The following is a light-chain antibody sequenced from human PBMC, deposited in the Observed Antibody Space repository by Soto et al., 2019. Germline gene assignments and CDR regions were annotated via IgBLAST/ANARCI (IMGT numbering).Light chain of an antibody. Sequence: NFMLSQPHSVSESPGQTVTMSCTRSSGSIASNYVQWFQLRPGSAPTTVIYDDNQRPSGVPDRFSGSIDRSSNSAFLTISGLMTEDEADCFCESFDTNTGVFGGGTKLTVL. J-gene: IGLJ3*02. CDR1: SGSIASNY. CDR2: DDN. V-gene: IGLV6-57*03. CDR3: ESFDTNTGV.